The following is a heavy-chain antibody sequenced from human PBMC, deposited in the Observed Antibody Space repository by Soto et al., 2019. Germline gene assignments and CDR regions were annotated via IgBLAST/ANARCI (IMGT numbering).Heavy chain of an antibody. CDR1: GFTFSGSA. V-gene: IGHV3-73*01. CDR3: TRPSTPYSSSSRPENWFDP. Sequence: GGSLRLSCAASGFTFSGSAMHWVRQASGKGLEWVGRIRSKANSYATAYAASVKGRFTISRDDSKNTAYLQMNSLKTEDTAVYYCTRPSTPYSSSSRPENWFDPWGHGTLVTVSS. CDR2: IRSKANSYAT. D-gene: IGHD6-13*01. J-gene: IGHJ5*02.